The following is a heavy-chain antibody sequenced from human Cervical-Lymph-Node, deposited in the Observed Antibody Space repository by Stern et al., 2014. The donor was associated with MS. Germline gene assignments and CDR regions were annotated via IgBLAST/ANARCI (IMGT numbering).Heavy chain of an antibody. CDR2: LNAGNGDT. CDR3: ASALVALPTYNWLDP. Sequence: QVQLVQSGAEVKNPGASVKVSCKASGFTFSSYGIHWVRPAPGPRPEWMGWLNAGNGDTKVSQKFQGRVTITRDTSAATVSMDLSGLTSEDTAVYYCASALVALPTYNWLDPWGQGTLVTVSS. V-gene: IGHV1-3*01. CDR1: GFTFSSYG. J-gene: IGHJ5*02. D-gene: IGHD5-12*01.